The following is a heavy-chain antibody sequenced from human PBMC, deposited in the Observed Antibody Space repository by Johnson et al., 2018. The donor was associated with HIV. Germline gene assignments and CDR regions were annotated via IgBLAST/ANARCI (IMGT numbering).Heavy chain of an antibody. V-gene: IGHV3-30-3*01. CDR3: ARYNYGFGDAFDI. Sequence: QVQLVEPGGGVVQPGRSLRLSCAASGFTFSSYAMHWVRQAPGKGLEWVAVISYDGSNKYYADSVKGRFTISRDNSKNTLYLQMNSLRAEDTAVYYCARYNYGFGDAFDIWGQGTMVTVSS. CDR1: GFTFSSYA. D-gene: IGHD5-18*01. J-gene: IGHJ3*02. CDR2: ISYDGSNK.